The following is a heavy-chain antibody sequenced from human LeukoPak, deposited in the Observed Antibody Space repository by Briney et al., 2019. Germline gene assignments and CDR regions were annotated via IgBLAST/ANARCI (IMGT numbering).Heavy chain of an antibody. V-gene: IGHV4-59*01. CDR3: ARALYYDSPLDY. CDR2: IYYSGST. CDR1: GGSISSYY. Sequence: SETLSLTCTVSGGSISSYYWSWIRQPPGKGLEWTGYIYYSGSTNYNPSLKSRVTISVDTSKNQFSLKLSSVTAADTAVYYCARALYYDSPLDYWGQGTLVTVSS. D-gene: IGHD3-22*01. J-gene: IGHJ4*02.